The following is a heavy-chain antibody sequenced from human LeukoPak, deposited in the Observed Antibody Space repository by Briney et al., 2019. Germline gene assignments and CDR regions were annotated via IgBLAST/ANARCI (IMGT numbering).Heavy chain of an antibody. CDR1: GGTFSSYA. D-gene: IGHD4-17*01. J-gene: IGHJ6*02. V-gene: IGHV1-69*13. CDR3: AREGGDYVGYYYYGMDV. Sequence: EASVKVSCKASGGTFSSYAISWVRQAPGQGLEWMGGIIPIFGTANYAQKFRGRVTITADESTSTAYMELSSLRSEDTAVYYCAREGGDYVGYYYYGMDVWGQGTTVTVSS. CDR2: IIPIFGTA.